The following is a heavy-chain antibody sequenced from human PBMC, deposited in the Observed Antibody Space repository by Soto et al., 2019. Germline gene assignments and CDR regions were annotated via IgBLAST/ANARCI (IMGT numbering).Heavy chain of an antibody. CDR1: GYTFTDYW. J-gene: IGHJ5*02. CDR2: IYPGDSDT. D-gene: IGHD1-1*01. V-gene: IGHV5-51*01. Sequence: GESRKISCKGYGYTFTDYWIGWVRQMPGKGLELIGLIYPGDSDTRYSPSFQGRVTISADKSISTALLQWSSLRASDTAMYYCASQKTVIRGPLSSNWFDPWGQGTLVTVSS. CDR3: ASQKTVIRGPLSSNWFDP.